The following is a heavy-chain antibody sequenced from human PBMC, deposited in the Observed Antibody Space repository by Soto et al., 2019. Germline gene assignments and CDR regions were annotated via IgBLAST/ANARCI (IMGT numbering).Heavy chain of an antibody. J-gene: IGHJ3*02. CDR3: ATLEYSSSSSFAFDI. CDR2: FDPEDGET. D-gene: IGHD6-6*01. CDR1: GYTLTELS. Sequence: ASVKVSCKVSGYTLTELSMHWVRQAPGKGLEWMGGFDPEDGETIYAQKFQGRVTMTEDTSTDTAYMELSSLRSEDTAVYYCATLEYSSSSSFAFDIWGQGTMVTVSS. V-gene: IGHV1-24*01.